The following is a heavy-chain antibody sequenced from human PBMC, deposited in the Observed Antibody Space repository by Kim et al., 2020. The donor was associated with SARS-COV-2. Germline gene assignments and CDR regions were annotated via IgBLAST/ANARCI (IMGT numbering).Heavy chain of an antibody. CDR3: AGKYSGSPPVGYYYYYGMDV. J-gene: IGHJ6*02. Sequence: SVKVSCKASGGTFSSYAISWVRQAPGQGLEWMGGIIPIFGTANYAQKFQGRVTITADESTSTAYMELSSLRSEDTAVYYCAGKYSGSPPVGYYYYYGMDVWGQGTTVTVSS. CDR1: GGTFSSYA. D-gene: IGHD1-26*01. V-gene: IGHV1-69*13. CDR2: IIPIFGTA.